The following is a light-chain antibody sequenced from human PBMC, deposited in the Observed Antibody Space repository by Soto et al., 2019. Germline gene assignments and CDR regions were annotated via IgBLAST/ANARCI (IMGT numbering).Light chain of an antibody. CDR3: QKYNSAPLT. CDR1: QGISNY. V-gene: IGKV1-27*01. CDR2: AAS. J-gene: IGKJ3*01. Sequence: DIPMTQSPSSLSASIGDRVTITCRASQGISNYLAWYQQKPGKVPKLLISAASTLQSGVPSRFSGSGSGTDFSLTISSLQPEDVGTFYCQKYNSAPLTFGPGTKVDIK.